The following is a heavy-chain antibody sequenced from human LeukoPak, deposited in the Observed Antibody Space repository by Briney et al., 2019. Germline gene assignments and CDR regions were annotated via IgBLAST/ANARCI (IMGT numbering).Heavy chain of an antibody. Sequence: PSETLSLTCTVSGGSISSGSYYWSWIRQPAGKGLEWIGRIYTSGSTNYNPSLKSRVTISVDTSKNQFSLKLSSVTAADTAVYYCARGLVVPAAIGYYYYYMDVWGKGTTVTVSS. CDR3: ARGLVVPAAIGYYYYYMDV. CDR1: GGSISSGSYY. V-gene: IGHV4-61*02. D-gene: IGHD2-2*02. CDR2: IYTSGST. J-gene: IGHJ6*03.